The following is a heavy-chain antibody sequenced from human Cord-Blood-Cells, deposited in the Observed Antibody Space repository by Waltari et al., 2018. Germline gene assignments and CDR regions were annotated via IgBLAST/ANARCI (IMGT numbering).Heavy chain of an antibody. V-gene: IGHV1-24*01. CDR3: ATATGYDAFDI. CDR2: VDPKDGET. Sequence: QVQLVQSGAEVKKPGASVKVSCKVSGYTLTELSMQWVRQAPGKGREWMGGVDPKDGETIYAQKFQGRVTMTEETSTDTAYMELSSQRSEDTAVDYCATATGYDAFDIWGQVTMVTVSS. J-gene: IGHJ3*02. D-gene: IGHD3-9*01. CDR1: GYTLTELS.